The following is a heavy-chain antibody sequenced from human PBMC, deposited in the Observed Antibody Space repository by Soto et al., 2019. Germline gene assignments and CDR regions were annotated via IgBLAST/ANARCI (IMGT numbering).Heavy chain of an antibody. J-gene: IGHJ4*02. CDR1: GGSISSSSYY. Sequence: QLQLQESGPGLAKPSETLSLTCTVSGGSISSSSYYWGWIRQPPGKGLEWIGSIYDSGSTYYNPSLNSRVPISEDTSKNQFSLKLSSVTAADTAVYYCARHTPAIAISDHWGQGTLVTVSS. CDR2: IYDSGST. CDR3: ARHTPAIAISDH. V-gene: IGHV4-39*01. D-gene: IGHD2-15*01.